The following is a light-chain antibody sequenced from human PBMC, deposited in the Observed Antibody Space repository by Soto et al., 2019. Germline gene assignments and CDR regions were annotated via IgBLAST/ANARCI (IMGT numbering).Light chain of an antibody. J-gene: IGLJ1*01. V-gene: IGLV2-14*01. CDR1: ISDFVVYNY. Sequence: QSVLTQPASVSGSPGQSITISCSGTISDFVVYNYVSWYQQHPGKAPKLMLYGVSKRPSGVPNRFSGSKSGNTASLTISGLQAEDEADYYCSSHTLSRALQVFGTGTKVTVL. CDR3: SSHTLSRALQV. CDR2: GVS.